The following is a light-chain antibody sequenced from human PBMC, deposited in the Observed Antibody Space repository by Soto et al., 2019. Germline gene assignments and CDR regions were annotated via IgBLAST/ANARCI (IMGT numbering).Light chain of an antibody. Sequence: EIVLTQSPGTLSLSPGERATLSCRASQSVSGRYLAWYQQKPGQSPRLLIYGSSDSATGIPDRFSGSGSGTDCTVTISRVEPEDFSVYYCQQYGRSPPYTVGQGTKLEIK. CDR1: QSVSGRY. J-gene: IGKJ2*01. V-gene: IGKV3-20*01. CDR2: GSS. CDR3: QQYGRSPPYT.